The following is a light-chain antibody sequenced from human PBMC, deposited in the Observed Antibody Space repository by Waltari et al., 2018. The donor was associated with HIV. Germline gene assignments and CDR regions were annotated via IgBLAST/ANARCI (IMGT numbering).Light chain of an antibody. CDR1: SSNIGAGYD. J-gene: IGLJ2*01. Sequence: QSVLTPPPSVSGAPGQRVTISCTGSSSNIGAGYDVHWYQQLPGTAPKLLINGTINRPSGVPDRFSDSKSGTSASLAITGLQAEDEADYYCQSYDSSLSGSIFGGGTKLTVL. V-gene: IGLV1-40*01. CDR3: QSYDSSLSGSI. CDR2: GTI.